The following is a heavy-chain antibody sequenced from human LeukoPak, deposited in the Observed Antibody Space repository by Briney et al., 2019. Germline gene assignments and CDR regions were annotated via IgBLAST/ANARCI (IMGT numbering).Heavy chain of an antibody. CDR1: GFTFSSYG. D-gene: IGHD6-13*01. Sequence: PGGSLRLSCAASGFTFSSYGMHWVRKAPGKGLEWVAVISYDGSNKYYADSVKGRFTISRDNSKNTLYLQMNSLRAEDTAVYYCAKIVAAAGFDYWGQGTLVTVSS. CDR2: ISYDGSNK. CDR3: AKIVAAAGFDY. J-gene: IGHJ4*02. V-gene: IGHV3-30*18.